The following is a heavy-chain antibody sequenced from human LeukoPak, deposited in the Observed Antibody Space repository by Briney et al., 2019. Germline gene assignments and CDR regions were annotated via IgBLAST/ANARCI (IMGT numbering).Heavy chain of an antibody. CDR3: AIFPNDYGDFDAFDI. Sequence: SETLSLACAVYGGSFSGYYWSWIRQPPGKGLEWIGEINHSGSTNYNPSLKSRVTISVDTSKNQFSLKLSSVTAADTAVYYCAIFPNDYGDFDAFDIWGQGTMVTVSS. V-gene: IGHV4-34*01. CDR1: GGSFSGYY. J-gene: IGHJ3*02. D-gene: IGHD4-17*01. CDR2: INHSGST.